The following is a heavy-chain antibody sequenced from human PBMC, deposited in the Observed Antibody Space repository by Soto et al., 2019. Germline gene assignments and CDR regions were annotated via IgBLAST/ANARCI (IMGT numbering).Heavy chain of an antibody. CDR1: GYPVTAYY. CDR2: INPATGAA. Sequence: QLHLVQSGAVVKKPGASVTVSCSASGYPVTAYYMHWVRQAPGRGLEWMGGINPATGAAKYTQTFQGRVNMTSDTSTSTVFMELSGLTSEDTAVFYCARGGGVGVAGSAAFDMWGQGTLVTVSS. CDR3: ARGGGVGVAGSAAFDM. V-gene: IGHV1-2*02. D-gene: IGHD3-3*01. J-gene: IGHJ3*02.